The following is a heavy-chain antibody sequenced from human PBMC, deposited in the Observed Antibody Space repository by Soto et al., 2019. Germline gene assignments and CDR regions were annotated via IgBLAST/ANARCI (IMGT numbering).Heavy chain of an antibody. CDR3: ARVKTTLVVGATWFDP. D-gene: IGHD1-26*01. Sequence: ASVKVSCKASGGTFRSYAISWVRQAPGQALEWMGGIIPIFGTANYAQKFQGRVTITADESTSTAYMELSSLRSEDTAVYYCARVKTTLVVGATWFDPWGQGTLVKSPQ. CDR2: IIPIFGTA. J-gene: IGHJ5*02. CDR1: GGTFRSYA. V-gene: IGHV1-69*13.